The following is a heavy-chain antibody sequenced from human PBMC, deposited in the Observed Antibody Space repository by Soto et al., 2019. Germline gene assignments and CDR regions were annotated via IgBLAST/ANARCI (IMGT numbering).Heavy chain of an antibody. CDR2: MNPNSGNT. Sequence: ASVKVSCKASGYTFTSYDINWVRQATGQGLEWMGWMNPNSGNTGYAQKFQGRVTITADESTSTAYMELSSLRSEDTAVYYCARDRPDFWSGYYRYWGQGTLVTVSS. V-gene: IGHV1-8*01. J-gene: IGHJ4*02. CDR1: GYTFTSYD. CDR3: ARDRPDFWSGYYRY. D-gene: IGHD3-3*01.